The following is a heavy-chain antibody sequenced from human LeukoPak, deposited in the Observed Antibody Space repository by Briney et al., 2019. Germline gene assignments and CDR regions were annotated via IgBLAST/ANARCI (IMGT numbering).Heavy chain of an antibody. CDR3: ARDWNYHDSSGYYYVDAFDI. CDR2: IKQDGREK. V-gene: IGHV3-7*01. CDR1: GFTFSAYW. J-gene: IGHJ3*02. Sequence: PGGSLRLSCAASGFTFSAYWMTWVRQAPGKGLEWVANIKQDGREKYFVDSVRGRFTISRDNAKNTLYLQMNSLRAEDTAVYYCARDWNYHDSSGYYYVDAFDIWGQGTMVTVSS. D-gene: IGHD3-22*01.